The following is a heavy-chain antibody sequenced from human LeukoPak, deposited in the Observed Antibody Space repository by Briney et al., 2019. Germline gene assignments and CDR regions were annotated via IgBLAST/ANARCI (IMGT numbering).Heavy chain of an antibody. D-gene: IGHD6-19*01. J-gene: IGHJ4*02. V-gene: IGHV3-53*01. CDR2: ISTGGTT. CDR3: ARVRSDSRGWYEFDY. Sequence: PGGSLRLSCAASGFTVSTNYMSWVRQVSGEGLEFVSLISTGGTTDYADSVKGRFTISSDNSKNTLYLQMNSLGVEDTAVYYCARVRSDSRGWYEFDYWGQGTLVTVSS. CDR1: GFTVSTNY.